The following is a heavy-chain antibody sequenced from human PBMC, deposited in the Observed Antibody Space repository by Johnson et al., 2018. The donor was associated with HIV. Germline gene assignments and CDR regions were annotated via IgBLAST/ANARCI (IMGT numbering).Heavy chain of an antibody. CDR1: GFTFSSYG. J-gene: IGHJ3*02. V-gene: IGHV3-30*02. CDR2: IRYDGSNK. Sequence: QMQLVESGGGVVQPGGSLRLSCAASGFTFSSYGMHWVRQAPGKGLEWVAFIRYDGSNKYYADSVKGRFTISRDNSKNTLYLQMNSLRAEDTAVYYCAKDMGAYQLLYTFDIWGQGTMVTVSS. D-gene: IGHD2-2*02. CDR3: AKDMGAYQLLYTFDI.